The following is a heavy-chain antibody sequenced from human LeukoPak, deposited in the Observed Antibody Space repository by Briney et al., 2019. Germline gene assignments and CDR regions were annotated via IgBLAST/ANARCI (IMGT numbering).Heavy chain of an antibody. CDR2: IYTSGST. D-gene: IGHD4-11*01. CDR3: AREPAGLQYYYYYMDV. J-gene: IGHJ6*03. CDR1: GGSISSGSYY. Sequence: SQTLSLTCTVSGGSISSGSYYWSWIRQPAGKGLEWIGRIYTSGSTNYNPSLKSRDSLSVDTSKNQFSLNLRSVTAADTAVYYSAREPAGLQYYYYYMDVWGKGTTVTVSS. V-gene: IGHV4-61*02.